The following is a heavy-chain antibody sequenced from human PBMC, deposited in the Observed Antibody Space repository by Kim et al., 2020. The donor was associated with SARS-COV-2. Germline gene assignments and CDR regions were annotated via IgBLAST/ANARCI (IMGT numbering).Heavy chain of an antibody. Sequence: SETLSLTCAVYGGSFSGYYWSWIRQPPGKGLEWIGEINHSGSTNYNPSLKSRVTISVDTSKNQFSLKLSSVTAADTAVYYCARSRRDYYGSGRYFTHYYYGMDVWGQGTTVTVSS. D-gene: IGHD3-10*01. CDR2: INHSGST. CDR3: ARSRRDYYGSGRYFTHYYYGMDV. V-gene: IGHV4-34*01. CDR1: GGSFSGYY. J-gene: IGHJ6*02.